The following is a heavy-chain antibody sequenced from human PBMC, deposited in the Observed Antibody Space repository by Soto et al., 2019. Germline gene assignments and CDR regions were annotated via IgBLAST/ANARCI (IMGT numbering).Heavy chain of an antibody. D-gene: IGHD6-19*01. V-gene: IGHV1-2*04. CDR2: INPNSGGT. CDR1: GYTFTGYY. CDR3: AREGLGRGWSEYYFDY. Sequence: QVQLVQSGAEVKKPGASVKVSCKASGYTFTGYYMHWVRQAPGQGLEWMGWINPNSGGTNYAQKVQGWVHKTRDTSISTAYMELSRLRSDDTAVYYCAREGLGRGWSEYYFDYWGQGTLVTVSS. J-gene: IGHJ4*02.